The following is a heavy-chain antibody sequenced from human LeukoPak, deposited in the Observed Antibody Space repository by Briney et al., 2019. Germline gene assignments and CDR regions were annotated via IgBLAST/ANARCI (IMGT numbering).Heavy chain of an antibody. CDR1: GGSISSYY. CDR3: ARVTGYMIEDYFDY. D-gene: IGHD3-22*01. Sequence: PSETLSLTCTVSGGSISSYYWSWIRQPPGKGLEWIGYIYYSGSTNYNPSLKSRVTISVDTSKNQFSLKLRSVTAADTAVYYCARVTGYMIEDYFDYKDQGNMSTV. J-gene: IGHJ4*02. CDR2: IYYSGST. V-gene: IGHV4-59*01.